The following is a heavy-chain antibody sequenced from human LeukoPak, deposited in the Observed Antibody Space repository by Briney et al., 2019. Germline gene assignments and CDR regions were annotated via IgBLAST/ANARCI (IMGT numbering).Heavy chain of an antibody. CDR2: IYSGGST. D-gene: IGHD2-2*01. Sequence: PGGSLRLSCAASGFTVSSNYMSWVRQAPGKGLEWVSVIYSGGSTYYADSVKGRFTISRDNSKNTLYLQMNSLRAEDTAVYYCAAQGVKYPSSWFDPWGQGTLVTVSS. J-gene: IGHJ5*02. CDR3: AAQGVKYPSSWFDP. CDR1: GFTVSSNY. V-gene: IGHV3-53*01.